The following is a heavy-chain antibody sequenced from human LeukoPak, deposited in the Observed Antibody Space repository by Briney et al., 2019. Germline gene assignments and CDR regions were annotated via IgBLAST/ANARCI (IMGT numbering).Heavy chain of an antibody. D-gene: IGHD6-19*01. J-gene: IGHJ4*02. CDR2: INTNTGNP. CDR1: GYTFTSYG. Sequence: ASVKVSCKASGYTFTSYGISWVRQAPGQGLEWMGWINTNTGNPTYAQGFTGRFVFSLDTSVSTAYLQISSLKAEDTAVYYCTRDDVSSGHDYWGQGTLVTVSS. CDR3: TRDDVSSGHDY. V-gene: IGHV7-4-1*02.